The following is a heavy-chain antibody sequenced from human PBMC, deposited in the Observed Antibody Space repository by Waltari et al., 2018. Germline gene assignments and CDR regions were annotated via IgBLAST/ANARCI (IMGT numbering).Heavy chain of an antibody. J-gene: IGHJ5*02. CDR3: ALSLTGANRFDV. CDR2: ISTGGGT. V-gene: IGHV3-23*04. CDR1: GFTFSNYA. Sequence: EVQLVESGGGLAKPGGSLRLSCEASGFTFSNYAMHWVRQAPGKGLEWVSVISTGGGTFYADSVKGRFTISRDNSKNTLSLQMDSLRVEDTAVYYCALSLTGANRFDVWGPGVLVTVSS.